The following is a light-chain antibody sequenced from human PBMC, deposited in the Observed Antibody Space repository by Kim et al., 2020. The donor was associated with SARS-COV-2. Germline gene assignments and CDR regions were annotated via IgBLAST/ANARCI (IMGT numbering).Light chain of an antibody. CDR2: EDN. CDR3: QSYDSSSWV. CDR1: SGSIASNY. V-gene: IGLV6-57*01. J-gene: IGLJ3*02. Sequence: NFMLTQPHSVSESPGKTVTISCTRSSGSIASNYVQWYQQRPGSSPTTVIYEDNQRPSGVPDRFSGSIDSSSNSASFTISGLKTEDEADYYCQSYDSSSWVFGGGTQLTVL.